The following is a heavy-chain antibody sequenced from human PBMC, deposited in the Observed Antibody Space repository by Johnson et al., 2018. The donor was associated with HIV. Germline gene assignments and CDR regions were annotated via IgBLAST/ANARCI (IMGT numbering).Heavy chain of an antibody. CDR1: GFTFSSYA. D-gene: IGHD6-13*01. Sequence: VQLVESGGGLVQPGGSLRLSCAVSGFTFSSYAMSWVRQAPGKGLEWVSAISGSGGSTYYADSVKGRFTISRDNYKNTLHLQMNSLRAEDTAVYYCANGRSSWSGDAFDMWGQGTMVTVSS. CDR3: ANGRSSWSGDAFDM. CDR2: ISGSGGST. V-gene: IGHV3-23*04. J-gene: IGHJ3*02.